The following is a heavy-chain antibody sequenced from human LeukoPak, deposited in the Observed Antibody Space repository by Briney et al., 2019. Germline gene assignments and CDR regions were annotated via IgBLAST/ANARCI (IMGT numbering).Heavy chain of an antibody. CDR2: ISYGGSNK. CDR1: GFTFSSYA. J-gene: IGHJ4*02. Sequence: QSGGSLRLSCAASGFTFSSYAMHWVRQAPGKGLEWVADISYGGSNKYYADSVKGRFTISRDNSKNTLYLQMNSLRAEDTAVYYCARDPRVVDPPAGYFDYWGQGTLVTVSS. D-gene: IGHD3-10*01. CDR3: ARDPRVVDPPAGYFDY. V-gene: IGHV3-30-3*01.